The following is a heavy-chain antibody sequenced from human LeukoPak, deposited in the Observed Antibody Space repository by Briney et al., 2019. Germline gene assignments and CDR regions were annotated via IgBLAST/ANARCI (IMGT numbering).Heavy chain of an antibody. Sequence: PSETLSLTCTVSSGSITTSKYYWGCVRHPPGKAREWIGNIFYSVSTYYSPPLKRRFTISLNTSRNHFSLKLNSVTPTNTAVYYCANSNGYGLIDIWGQGAMVTVSS. CDR1: SGSITTSKYY. CDR3: ANSNGYGLIDI. D-gene: IGHD3-22*01. J-gene: IGHJ3*02. CDR2: IFYSVST. V-gene: IGHV4-39*07.